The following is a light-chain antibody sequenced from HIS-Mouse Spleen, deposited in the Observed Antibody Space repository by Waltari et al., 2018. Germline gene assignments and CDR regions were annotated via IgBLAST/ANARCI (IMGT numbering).Light chain of an antibody. CDR3: YSTDSSGNHRV. J-gene: IGLJ2*01. Sequence: SYELTQPPSVSVSPGQTARSTCSGDALPQKYAYWYQQKSGQAPGLVIYEDSKRPSGIPERFSGSSSGTMATLTISGAQVEDEADYYCYSTDSSGNHRVFGGGTKLTVL. V-gene: IGLV3-10*01. CDR1: ALPQKY. CDR2: EDS.